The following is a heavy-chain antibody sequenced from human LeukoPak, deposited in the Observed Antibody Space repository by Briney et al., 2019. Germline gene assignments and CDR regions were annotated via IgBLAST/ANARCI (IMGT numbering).Heavy chain of an antibody. Sequence: ASVKVFCEASGYTFTGYYIHWVRQAPGQGLEWMGWINPNSGATNNAQKFQGRVTVSMDTSISTAYMEVSKLRSDDTAVYYCARSGISTIPNFDYWGREPWSPSPQ. CDR1: GYTFTGYY. J-gene: IGHJ4*02. D-gene: IGHD3-3*01. CDR3: ARSGISTIPNFDY. CDR2: INPNSGAT. V-gene: IGHV1-2*02.